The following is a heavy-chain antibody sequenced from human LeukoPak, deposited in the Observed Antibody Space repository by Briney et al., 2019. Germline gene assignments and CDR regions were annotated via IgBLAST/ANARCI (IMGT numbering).Heavy chain of an antibody. CDR1: GFTFSRCA. V-gene: IGHV3-30-3*01. CDR2: ILYDVSNK. D-gene: IGHD3-22*01. Sequence: GRSLRLSCAASGFTFSRCALHWVRQAPGQGLEWVAVILYDVSNKYYADSVKGRFTISRDNSKNTLYLQMNSLRAEDTAVYYCARTRYDSSGYYHSAPFDYWGQGTLVTVSS. J-gene: IGHJ4*02. CDR3: ARTRYDSSGYYHSAPFDY.